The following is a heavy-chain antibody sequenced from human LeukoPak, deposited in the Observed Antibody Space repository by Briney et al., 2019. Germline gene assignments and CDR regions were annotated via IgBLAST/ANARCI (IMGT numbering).Heavy chain of an antibody. J-gene: IGHJ4*02. V-gene: IGHV3-21*01. D-gene: IGHD2-21*02. CDR3: AKDPCGGDCYAHDF. CDR1: GFTFSSYS. CDR2: ISSSSSYI. Sequence: GGSLRLSCAASGFTFSSYSMNWVRQAPGKGLEWVSSISSSSSYIYYADSVKGRFTISRDNAKNTLYLQMNSLRAEDTAVYYCAKDPCGGDCYAHDFWGQGTLVTVSS.